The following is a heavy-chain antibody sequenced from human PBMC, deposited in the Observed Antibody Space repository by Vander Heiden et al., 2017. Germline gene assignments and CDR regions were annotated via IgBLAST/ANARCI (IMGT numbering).Heavy chain of an antibody. CDR3: ARGGSHTHTDGFSF. V-gene: IGHV3-33*01. Sequence: QLVESGGGVVQPGTSLRLSCAASGFTFRSYGMHWVRQAPGNGLDWVAVIWYDESKTYYEDSVKGRFTISRDNFKDTLYLEMNSLRAEDSAVYWCARGGSHTHTDGFSFWGQGTMVSVS. CDR1: GFTFRSYG. D-gene: IGHD1-26*01. CDR2: IWYDESKT. J-gene: IGHJ3*01.